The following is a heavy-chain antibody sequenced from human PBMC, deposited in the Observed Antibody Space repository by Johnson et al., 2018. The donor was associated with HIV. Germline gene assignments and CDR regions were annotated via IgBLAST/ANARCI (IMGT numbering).Heavy chain of an antibody. Sequence: VQLVESGGGLVQPGGSLRLSCAASGFTFSSYWMSWVRQAPGKGLEWVANIKQDGSEKYYVDSVKGRFTISRDNAKNSLYLQMNSLRAGDTAVYYCARVTHSYGYLGAFDIWGQGTMVTVSS. CDR2: IKQDGSEK. CDR3: ARVTHSYGYLGAFDI. CDR1: GFTFSSYW. J-gene: IGHJ3*02. D-gene: IGHD5-18*01. V-gene: IGHV3-7*01.